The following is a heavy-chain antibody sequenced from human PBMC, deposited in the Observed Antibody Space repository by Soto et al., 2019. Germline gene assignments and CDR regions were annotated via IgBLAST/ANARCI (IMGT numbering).Heavy chain of an antibody. J-gene: IGHJ4*02. CDR3: AWDNSGRFRTDH. CDR2: IKSKGGGETK. D-gene: IGHD4-4*01. CDR1: GLKFSDAW. Sequence: EVQLVESGGGLVKPGDSLRLSCAVSGLKFSDAWMNWVRQAPGKGLEWVGCIKSKGGGETKDYAAPVKGRFAISRDDSRDTLYLQMNSLKIEDTAVYYCAWDNSGRFRTDHWGQGTLVTVS. V-gene: IGHV3-15*07.